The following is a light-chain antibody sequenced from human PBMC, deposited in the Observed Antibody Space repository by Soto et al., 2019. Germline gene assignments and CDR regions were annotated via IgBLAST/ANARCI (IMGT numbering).Light chain of an antibody. Sequence: EIVLTQSPATLSLSPGERATLSCRASQSVSSYLAWYQQKPGQAPRLLIYDASNRATGIPARFSGSGSRTEYTLTICTLGPEDFAVYYCQRRSHCVEFTFGGGTKVEI. V-gene: IGKV3-11*01. CDR1: QSVSSY. CDR3: QRRSHCVEFT. CDR2: DAS. J-gene: IGKJ4*01.